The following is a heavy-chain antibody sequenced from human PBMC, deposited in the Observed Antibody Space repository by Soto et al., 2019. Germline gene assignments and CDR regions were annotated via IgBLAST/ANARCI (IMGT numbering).Heavy chain of an antibody. V-gene: IGHV3-73*02. CDR3: TRFSHLSGYYFDY. D-gene: IGHD6-19*01. Sequence: EVQLVESGGGLVQPGGPLKLSCAASGFTFSASAMHWFRQGSGKGLEWVGRIRSKPNSYATTYAASVEGRFTISRDDSKNTAYLQLNSLKTEDTAVYYCTRFSHLSGYYFDYWGQGTLVTVSS. J-gene: IGHJ4*02. CDR2: IRSKPNSYAT. CDR1: GFTFSASA.